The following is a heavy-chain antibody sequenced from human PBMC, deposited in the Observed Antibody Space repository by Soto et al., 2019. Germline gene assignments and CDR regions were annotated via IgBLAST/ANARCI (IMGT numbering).Heavy chain of an antibody. V-gene: IGHV4-31*03. CDR1: GGSISSGGYY. Sequence: SETLSLTCTVSGGSISSGGYYWSWIRQHPGKGLEWIGYIYYGGSTYYNPSLKSRVTISVDTSKNQFSLKLSSVTAADTAVYYCAGFTFGGVIAMYYFDYWGQGALVTVSS. CDR3: AGFTFGGVIAMYYFDY. D-gene: IGHD3-16*02. CDR2: IYYGGST. J-gene: IGHJ4*02.